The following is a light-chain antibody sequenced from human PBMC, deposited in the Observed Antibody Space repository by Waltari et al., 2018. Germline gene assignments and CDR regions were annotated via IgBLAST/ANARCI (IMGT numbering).Light chain of an antibody. J-gene: IGKJ1*01. V-gene: IGKV1-39*01. CDR1: ENIGSY. CDR2: ATS. CDR3: QQYNSFYLA. Sequence: DIQMTQSPSSLSASIGDRVTITCRASENIGSYLNWYQQRTGEAPKLLIYATSTLQTEVPSRFSGSGSRTDFTLTISSLQPDDFATYYCQQYNSFYLAFGQGTRVEIK.